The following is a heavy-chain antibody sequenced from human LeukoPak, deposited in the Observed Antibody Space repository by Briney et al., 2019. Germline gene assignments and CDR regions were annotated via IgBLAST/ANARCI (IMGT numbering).Heavy chain of an antibody. V-gene: IGHV3-30*02. CDR2: IRYDGSNK. CDR1: GFTFSSYG. CDR3: ETGGWYDDYFDY. D-gene: IGHD6-19*01. J-gene: IGHJ4*02. Sequence: GGSLRLSCAASGFTFSSYGMHWVRQAPGKGLEWVAFIRYDGSNKYYADSVKGRLTISRDNSKNKLYLQMNSLRAEDTAVYYCETGGWYDDYFDYWGQGTLVTVSS.